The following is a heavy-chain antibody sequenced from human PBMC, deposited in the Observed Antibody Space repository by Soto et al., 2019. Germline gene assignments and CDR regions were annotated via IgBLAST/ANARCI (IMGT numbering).Heavy chain of an antibody. V-gene: IGHV1-69*02. Sequence: QVQLVQSGAEVKKSGSSVRVSCKASGGTFNSYTLSWVRQAPGQRLEWMGRIIPMLSMSTYAQKFQGRVSIIADKSTNTVYLDLSSLRSDDPAIYYCATSYGSGSRPFDYWGQGTLVTVSP. CDR1: GGTFNSYT. D-gene: IGHD3-10*01. CDR2: IIPMLSMS. J-gene: IGHJ4*02. CDR3: ATSYGSGSRPFDY.